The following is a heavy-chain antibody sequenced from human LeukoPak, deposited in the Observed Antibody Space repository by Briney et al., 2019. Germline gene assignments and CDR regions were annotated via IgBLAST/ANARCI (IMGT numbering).Heavy chain of an antibody. CDR2: IYYSGST. D-gene: IGHD2-21*02. J-gene: IGHJ4*02. CDR1: GGSISSYY. V-gene: IGHV4-59*01. Sequence: PSETLSLTCTVSGGSISSYYWSWIRQPPGKGLEWIGYIYYSGSTNYNPSLKSRVTISVDTSKNQFSLKLSSVTAADTAVYYCARDLVTAIGNFDYWGQGTLVTVSS. CDR3: ARDLVTAIGNFDY.